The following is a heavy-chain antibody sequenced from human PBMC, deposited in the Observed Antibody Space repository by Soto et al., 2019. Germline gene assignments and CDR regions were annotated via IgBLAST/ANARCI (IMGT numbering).Heavy chain of an antibody. CDR2: MNPQTGNT. D-gene: IGHD6-6*01. V-gene: IGHV1-8*01. Sequence: QVQLVQSGSEGKEPGASMKISCQASGYTFTRYYITWVRQATGQGLEWMGWMNPQTGNTAYAEKFQDRVTMTRSTYINTAYMELSALRSEDTAVYYCARLSEESSSSNYYYFYMDVWGKGSTVTVSS. CDR1: GYTFTRYY. J-gene: IGHJ6*03. CDR3: ARLSEESSSSNYYYFYMDV.